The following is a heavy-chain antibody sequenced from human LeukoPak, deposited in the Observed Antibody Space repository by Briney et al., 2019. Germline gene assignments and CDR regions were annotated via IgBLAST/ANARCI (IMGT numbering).Heavy chain of an antibody. J-gene: IGHJ4*02. Sequence: GGSLRLSCAASGFTFSSHAMNWVRQAPGKGLEWVSVTSASGGSTYHADSVKGRFTISRDNSKNTMYMQMNSLRAEDTAVYYCARGPYSSNWYVDYWGQGTLVTVAS. CDR3: ARGPYSSNWYVDY. CDR2: TSASGGST. CDR1: GFTFSSHA. D-gene: IGHD6-13*01. V-gene: IGHV3-23*01.